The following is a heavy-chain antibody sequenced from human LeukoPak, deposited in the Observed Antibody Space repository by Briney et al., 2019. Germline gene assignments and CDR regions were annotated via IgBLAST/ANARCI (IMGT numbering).Heavy chain of an antibody. Sequence: GASVKVSCKASGYTFTSYGISWVRQAPGQGLEWMGRIIPIFGTANYAQKFQGRVTITTDESTSTAYMELSSLRSEDTAVYYCASGVYDSSGYYYFDYWGQGTLVTVSS. CDR1: GYTFTSYG. D-gene: IGHD3-22*01. CDR3: ASGVYDSSGYYYFDY. J-gene: IGHJ4*02. CDR2: IIPIFGTA. V-gene: IGHV1-69*05.